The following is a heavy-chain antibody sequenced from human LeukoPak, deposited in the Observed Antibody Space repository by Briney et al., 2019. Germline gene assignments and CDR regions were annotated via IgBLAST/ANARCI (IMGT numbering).Heavy chain of an antibody. D-gene: IGHD2-2*01. CDR3: ARDRHCSSTSCYLDAFDI. CDR1: GFTFSNYW. CDR2: IKQDGSET. J-gene: IGHJ3*02. V-gene: IGHV3-7*03. Sequence: PGGSLRLSCAASGFTFSNYWMNWVRQAPGKGLEWVANIKQDGSETYYVDSVKGRFTISRDDAKNSLYLQMNSLRAEDTAVYYCARDRHCSSTSCYLDAFDIWGQGTMVTVSS.